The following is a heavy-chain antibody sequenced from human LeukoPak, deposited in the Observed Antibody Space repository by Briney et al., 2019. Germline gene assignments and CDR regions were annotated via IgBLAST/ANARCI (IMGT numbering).Heavy chain of an antibody. V-gene: IGHV4-4*09. CDR2: IYSSGST. D-gene: IGHD6-13*01. CDR3: ARTAAGTSNFDY. CDR1: GGSIRSYY. J-gene: IGHJ4*02. Sequence: SETLSLTCTVSGGSIRSYYWSWIRQPPGRGLERIGYIYSSGSTNYNPSLKSRATISVETSKNQFSLKLSSVTAADTAVYYCARTAAGTSNFDYWGQGTLVTVSS.